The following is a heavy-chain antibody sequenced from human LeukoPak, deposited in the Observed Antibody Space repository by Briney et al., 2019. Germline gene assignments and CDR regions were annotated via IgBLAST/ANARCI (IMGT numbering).Heavy chain of an antibody. CDR2: IRSKAYGGTT. CDR1: GFTFGDHA. CDR3: AREPIQLWLHNGMDV. Sequence: GGSLRLSCTVFGFTFGDHAMSWVRQAPGKGLERVGFIRSKAYGGTTEYAASVKGRFTISREDSISIAYLQMNNLKTEDTAVYYCAREPIQLWLHNGMDVWGEGTTVTVSS. V-gene: IGHV3-49*04. J-gene: IGHJ6*04. D-gene: IGHD5-18*01.